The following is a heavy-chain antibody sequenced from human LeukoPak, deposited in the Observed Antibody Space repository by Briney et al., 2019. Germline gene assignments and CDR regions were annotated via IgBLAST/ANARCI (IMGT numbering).Heavy chain of an antibody. J-gene: IGHJ4*02. CDR2: TYHSGST. V-gene: IGHV4-38-2*02. D-gene: IGHD6-13*01. CDR1: GYSISSGYY. CDR3: ARVPHSRSWLLDY. Sequence: SETLSLTCTISGYSISSGYYCRWIRQPPGKALDCIGSTYHSGSTYYNPSLKSRVTISVDTSKNQFSLKLSSVTAADTAVYYCARVPHSRSWLLDYRGQGTLVTVSS.